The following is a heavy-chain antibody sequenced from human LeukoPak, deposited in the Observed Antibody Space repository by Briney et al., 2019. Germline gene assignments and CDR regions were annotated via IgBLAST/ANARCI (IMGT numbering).Heavy chain of an antibody. CDR2: ISGSGGST. CDR1: GFTFSSYG. D-gene: IGHD2-15*01. J-gene: IGHJ6*03. V-gene: IGHV3-23*01. Sequence: GGTLRLSCAASGFTFSSYGMSWVRQAPGKGLEWVSVISGSGGSTSYADSVKGRFTISRDNSMNTLYLQMNSLRAGDTAVYYCARDRGGGHMDVWGKGTTVTISS. CDR3: ARDRGGGHMDV.